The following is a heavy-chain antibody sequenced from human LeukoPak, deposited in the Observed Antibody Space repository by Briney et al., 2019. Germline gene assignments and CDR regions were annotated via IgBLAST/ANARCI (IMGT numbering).Heavy chain of an antibody. CDR3: ARDKERGLRAVAQSVDI. J-gene: IGHJ3*02. CDR2: ISSSSSYI. Sequence: PGGSLRLSCAASGFTFSSYSMNRVRQAPGKGLEWVSSISSSSSYIYYADSVKGRFTISRDNAKNSLYLQMNSLRAEDTAVYYCARDKERGLRAVAQSVDIRGQGTMVTVSS. V-gene: IGHV3-21*01. CDR1: GFTFSSYS. D-gene: IGHD1-26*01.